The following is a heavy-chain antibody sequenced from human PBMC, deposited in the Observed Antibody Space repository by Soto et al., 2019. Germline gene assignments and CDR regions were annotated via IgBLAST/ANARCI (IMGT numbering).Heavy chain of an antibody. Sequence: GGSLRLSCAASGFTFSSYGMHWVRQAPGKGLEWVAVISYDGSNKYYADSVKGRFTISRDNSKNTLYLQMNSLRAEDTAVYYCARSNIMMVVAGVGIDVWGQGTTVTVSS. J-gene: IGHJ6*02. V-gene: IGHV3-30*03. CDR2: ISYDGSNK. CDR3: ARSNIMMVVAGVGIDV. CDR1: GFTFSSYG. D-gene: IGHD3-22*01.